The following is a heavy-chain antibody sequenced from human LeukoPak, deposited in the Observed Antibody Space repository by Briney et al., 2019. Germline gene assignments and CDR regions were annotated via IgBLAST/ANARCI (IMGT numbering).Heavy chain of an antibody. CDR2: VHLSGRT. V-gene: IGHV4-4*02. CDR1: GGSISTTNW. D-gene: IGHD4-23*01. Sequence: SGTLSLTCGVSGGSISTTNWWTWVRQPPGEGLEWIGEVHLSGRTHYNPSLESRVTISVDRSKNQFSLKLSSVTAADTAVYYCARVGDYGGNSVAFNIWGQGTMVTVSS. J-gene: IGHJ3*02. CDR3: ARVGDYGGNSVAFNI.